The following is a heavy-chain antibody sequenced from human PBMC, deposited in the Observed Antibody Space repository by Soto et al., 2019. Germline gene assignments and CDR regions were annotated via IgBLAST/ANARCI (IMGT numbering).Heavy chain of an antibody. Sequence: QVQLVESGGGVVQPGRSVRLSCVASGFTFSNYGMHWVRKAPGKGLEWVAIVSYNGRKEYYADSVKGRFSISRDNSKNTLYIQMNALRDEDTAVYYCAKDSLRGEVPAALNFDDWGRGTLVTVSS. J-gene: IGHJ4*02. CDR1: GFTFSNYG. V-gene: IGHV3-30*18. D-gene: IGHD2-2*01. CDR2: VSYNGRKE. CDR3: AKDSLRGEVPAALNFDD.